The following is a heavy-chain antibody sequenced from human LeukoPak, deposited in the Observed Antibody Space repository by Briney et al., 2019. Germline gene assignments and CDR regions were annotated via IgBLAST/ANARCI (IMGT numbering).Heavy chain of an antibody. J-gene: IGHJ6*02. CDR1: GFTFNTFD. CDR3: ARLRYYAVDV. V-gene: IGHV3-48*01. Sequence: GGSLRLSCAASGFTFNTFDMTWVRQAPGKGLECVSYISSGSSTRYYADSVKGRFAISRDNAKSSLFLQMNSLRAEDTAVYFCARLRYYAVDVWGQGTTVIVSS. CDR2: ISSGSSTR.